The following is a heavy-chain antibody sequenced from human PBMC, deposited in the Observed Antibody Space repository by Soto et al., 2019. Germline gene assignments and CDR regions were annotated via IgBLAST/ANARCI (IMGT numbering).Heavy chain of an antibody. V-gene: IGHV1-46*01. CDR3: ARARRYYYDSSGSHPMGY. CDR1: GYTFTSYA. D-gene: IGHD3-22*01. Sequence: ASVKVSCKASGYTFTSYAMHLVRQAPGQRLEWMGIINPSDGSTSYAQKFQGRVTMTRDTSTSTVYMELSSLRSEDTAVYYCARARRYYYDSSGSHPMGYWGQGTLVTVSS. J-gene: IGHJ4*02. CDR2: INPSDGST.